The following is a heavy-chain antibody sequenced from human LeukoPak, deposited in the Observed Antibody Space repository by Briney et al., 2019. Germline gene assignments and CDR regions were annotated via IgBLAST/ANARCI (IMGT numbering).Heavy chain of an antibody. CDR3: TRAGYYRFDY. Sequence: GGSLRLSCAASGFTFSSSWMHWVRQAPGKGLVWVSRMNSDGSTIDYADSVKGRFTMSRDNAKNTLYLEMNTLTAEDSAVYYCTRAGYYRFDYWGQGTLVTVSS. CDR2: MNSDGSTI. CDR1: GFTFSSSW. V-gene: IGHV3-74*01. J-gene: IGHJ4*02. D-gene: IGHD1-26*01.